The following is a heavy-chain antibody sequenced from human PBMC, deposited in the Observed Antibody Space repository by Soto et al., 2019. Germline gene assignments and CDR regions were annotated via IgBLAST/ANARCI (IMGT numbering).Heavy chain of an antibody. J-gene: IGHJ4*02. Sequence: SETLSLTCIVAGFAISRGYYWSWVRQPPGKGLEWIGSIYPSVSSYHNPSLETRVRLSIDTSKNQFTLNLTSVTAADTALYYCAREKVGTTFFDNWGQGIQVTVSS. CDR1: GFAISRGYY. CDR3: AREKVGTTFFDN. CDR2: IYPSVSS. V-gene: IGHV4-38-2*02. D-gene: IGHD1-1*01.